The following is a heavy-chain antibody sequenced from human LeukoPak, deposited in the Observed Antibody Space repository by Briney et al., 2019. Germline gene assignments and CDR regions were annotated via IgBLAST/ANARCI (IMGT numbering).Heavy chain of an antibody. CDR2: ISYDGSNK. Sequence: GGSLRLSCAASGFTFSSYAMHWVRQAPGKGLEWVAVISYDGSNKYYADSVKGRFTISRDNSKNTLDLQMHSLRAEDTAVYYCAAKGNGYTGIYVFAHWGQGTPVTVSS. D-gene: IGHD1-26*01. J-gene: IGHJ4*02. CDR3: AAKGNGYTGIYVFAH. CDR1: GFTFSSYA. V-gene: IGHV3-30*14.